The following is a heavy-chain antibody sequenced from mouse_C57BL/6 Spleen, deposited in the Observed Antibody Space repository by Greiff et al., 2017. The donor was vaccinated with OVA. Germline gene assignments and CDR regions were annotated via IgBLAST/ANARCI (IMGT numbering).Heavy chain of an antibody. J-gene: IGHJ4*01. CDR3: ARWGGSSYAMDY. D-gene: IGHD1-1*01. CDR1: GYAFTNYL. CDR2: INPGSGGT. V-gene: IGHV1-54*01. Sequence: VQLQQSGAELVRPGTSVKVSCKASGYAFTNYLIEWVKQRPGQGLEWIGVINPGSGGTNYNEKFKGKATLTADKSSSTAYMQLSSLTSEDSAVYFCARWGGSSYAMDYWGQGTSVTVSS.